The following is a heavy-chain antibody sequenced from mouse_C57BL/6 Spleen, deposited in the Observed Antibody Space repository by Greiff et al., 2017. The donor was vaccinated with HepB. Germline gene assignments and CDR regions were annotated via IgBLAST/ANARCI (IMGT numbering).Heavy chain of an antibody. D-gene: IGHD2-5*01. CDR1: GFTFSSYG. CDR2: ISSGGSYT. V-gene: IGHV5-6*01. CDR3: ARHVVTRYFDV. J-gene: IGHJ1*03. Sequence: EVQGVESGGDLVKPGGSLKLSCAASGFTFSSYGMSWVRQTPDKRLEWVATISSGGSYTYYPDSVKGRFTISRDNAKNTLYLQMSSLKSEDTAMYYCARHVVTRYFDVWGTGTTVTVSS.